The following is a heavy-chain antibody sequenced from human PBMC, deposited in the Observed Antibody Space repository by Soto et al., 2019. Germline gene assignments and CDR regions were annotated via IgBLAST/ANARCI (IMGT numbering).Heavy chain of an antibody. CDR3: ASSGKQLVRTFAFDI. V-gene: IGHV3-33*01. J-gene: IGHJ3*02. CDR2: IWYDGSNK. Sequence: PGGSLRLSCAASGFTFSSYGMHWVRQAPGKGLEWVAVIWYDGSNKYYADSVKGRFTISRDNSKNTLYLQMNSLRAEDTAVYYYASSGKQLVRTFAFDIWGQGTMVTVSS. D-gene: IGHD6-6*01. CDR1: GFTFSSYG.